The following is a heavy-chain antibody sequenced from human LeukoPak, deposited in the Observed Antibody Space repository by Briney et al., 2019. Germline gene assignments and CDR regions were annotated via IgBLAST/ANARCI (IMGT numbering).Heavy chain of an antibody. CDR1: GFTFSSYG. CDR2: ISYDGSNK. CDR3: AKGSTADY. D-gene: IGHD4-17*01. J-gene: IGHJ4*02. V-gene: IGHV3-30*18. Sequence: GGSLRLSCAASGFTFSSYGMHWVRQAPGKGLEWVAVISYDGSNKYYADSVKGRFTISRDNSKNTLYLQMNSLRAEDTAVYYCAKGSTADYWGQGTLVTVSS.